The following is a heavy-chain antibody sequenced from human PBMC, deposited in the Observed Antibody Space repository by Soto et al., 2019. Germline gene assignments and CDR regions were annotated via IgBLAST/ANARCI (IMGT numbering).Heavy chain of an antibody. CDR3: ARDADVLTGSDAFDI. V-gene: IGHV3-11*05. CDR2: ISSSNSYT. J-gene: IGHJ3*02. Sequence: QVQLVESGGGLVKPGGSLRLSCAASGFTFSDYYMTWIRQAPGKGLEWVPYISSSNSYTNYADSVKSRFTISRDNAKNSLYLKMNSLRAEDTAVYYCARDADVLTGSDAFDIWGQGTMVTVSS. D-gene: IGHD3-9*01. CDR1: GFTFSDYY.